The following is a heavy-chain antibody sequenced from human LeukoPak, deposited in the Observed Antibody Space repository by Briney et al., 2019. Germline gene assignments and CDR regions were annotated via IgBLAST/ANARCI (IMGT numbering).Heavy chain of an antibody. V-gene: IGHV4-39*01. CDR2: IYSTGST. CDR3: ARHGLFSISSGTKFDP. Sequence: PSETLSLTCTVSGVSISSDNYYCGWIRQPPGKGLDWIGSIYSTGSTYYNPSLKSRVTISVDTSKNQFSLNLSSVTAADTAVYYCARHGLFSISSGTKFDPWGQGTLVTVSS. CDR1: GVSISSDNYY. D-gene: IGHD3-10*01. J-gene: IGHJ5*02.